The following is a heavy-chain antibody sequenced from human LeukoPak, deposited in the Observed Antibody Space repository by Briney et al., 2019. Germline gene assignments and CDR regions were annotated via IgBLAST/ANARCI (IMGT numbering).Heavy chain of an antibody. CDR1: GFTFSSYA. CDR2: LGGGGSTR. J-gene: IGHJ5*02. V-gene: IGHV3-23*01. Sequence: GGSLRLSCVASGFTFSSYAMSWVRQAPGKGLEWVSSLGGGGSTRFYADPVKGRFTISRDNSRNILYLQMNSLRAEDTALYYCAKSRNGWNWFDPWGQGTLVTVSS. D-gene: IGHD2-15*01. CDR3: AKSRNGWNWFDP.